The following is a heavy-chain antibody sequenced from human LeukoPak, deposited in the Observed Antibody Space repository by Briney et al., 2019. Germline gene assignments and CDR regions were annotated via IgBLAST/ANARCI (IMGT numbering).Heavy chain of an antibody. Sequence: PGGSLRLSCAASGFTFSTYGMNWVRQAPGKGLEWISYISSTTSTIYYAGSVKGRFTISRDNAKNSLYLQMNSLRAEDTAVYYCARDVTYYGTDWFDPWGQGTLVTVSS. V-gene: IGHV3-48*04. CDR3: ARDVTYYGTDWFDP. CDR2: ISSTTSTI. J-gene: IGHJ5*02. D-gene: IGHD4-17*01. CDR1: GFTFSTYG.